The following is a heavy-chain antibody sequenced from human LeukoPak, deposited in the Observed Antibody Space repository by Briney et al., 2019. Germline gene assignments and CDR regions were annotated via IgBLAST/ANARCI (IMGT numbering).Heavy chain of an antibody. Sequence: GGSLRLSCAASGFTCSSYAMSWVRQAAGKGLEWVSAFSGSGGSTYYADSVKGRFTISRDNSKNTLYLQMNSLRAEDTAVYYCARRFIVVWGVIGGDYWGQGTLVTVSS. CDR3: ARRFIVVWGVIGGDY. J-gene: IGHJ4*02. D-gene: IGHD3-10*01. CDR2: FSGSGGST. V-gene: IGHV3-23*01. CDR1: GFTCSSYA.